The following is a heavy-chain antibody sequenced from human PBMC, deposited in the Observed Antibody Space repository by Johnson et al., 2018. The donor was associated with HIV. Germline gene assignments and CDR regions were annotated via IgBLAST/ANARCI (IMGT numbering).Heavy chain of an antibody. Sequence: VQLVESGGDLVQPGGSLRLSCAASGFIFSSYAMNWVRQAPGKGLEWVSTMSGSGGSTFYTDSVKGRFTISRDNSKDTLYLRMNSLRAEDTAVYYCAKVALTTVTTPGRDAFDVWGQGTMVTVSS. CDR1: GFIFSSYA. V-gene: IGHV3-23*04. D-gene: IGHD4-17*01. CDR3: AKVALTTVTTPGRDAFDV. J-gene: IGHJ3*01. CDR2: MSGSGGST.